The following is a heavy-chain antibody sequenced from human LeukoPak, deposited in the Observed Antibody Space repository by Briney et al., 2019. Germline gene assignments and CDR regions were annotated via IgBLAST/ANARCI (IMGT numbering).Heavy chain of an antibody. CDR1: GGTFSSYV. J-gene: IGHJ4*02. CDR2: IIPIFGTA. D-gene: IGHD3-16*02. V-gene: IGHV1-69*13. CDR3: AREVNDDYVWGSYRYTRGYFDY. Sequence: SVKVSCKASGGTFSSYVISWVRQAPGHGLEWMGGIIPIFGTANYAQKFQGRVTITSDESTSTAYMELSSLRSEDTAVYYCAREVNDDYVWGSYRYTRGYFDYWGQGTLVTVSS.